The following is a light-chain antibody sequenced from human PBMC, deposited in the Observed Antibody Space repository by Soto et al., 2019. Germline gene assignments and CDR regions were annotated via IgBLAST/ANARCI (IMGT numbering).Light chain of an antibody. CDR2: NDN. CDR1: HSDIGAGYG. V-gene: IGLV1-40*01. Sequence: QSVLTQPPSVTGAPGQRVTISCTGSHSDIGAGYGVHWYQQFPHSAPKLLIHNDNQRPSGVPDRFSGSRSGTSASLAISGLQSEDEADYYCATWDVSLNWVFGGGTKLTVL. CDR3: ATWDVSLNWV. J-gene: IGLJ3*02.